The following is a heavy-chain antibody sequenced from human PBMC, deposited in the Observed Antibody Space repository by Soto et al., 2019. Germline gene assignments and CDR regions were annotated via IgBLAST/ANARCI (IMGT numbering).Heavy chain of an antibody. D-gene: IGHD2-2*01. Sequence: QVQLVQSGAEVKKTGASVKVSCKASGYTFTSYGISWVRQAPGQGLEWMGWISAYNGNTNYAQKLQGRVTMTTDTSPSTAYMELRSLRSDDTAVYYCARDKIVVVPAAMGYWCQGTLVTVSS. CDR3: ARDKIVVVPAAMGY. V-gene: IGHV1-18*01. J-gene: IGHJ4*02. CDR2: ISAYNGNT. CDR1: GYTFTSYG.